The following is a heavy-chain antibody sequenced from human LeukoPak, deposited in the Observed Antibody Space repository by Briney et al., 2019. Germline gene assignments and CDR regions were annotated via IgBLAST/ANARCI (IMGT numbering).Heavy chain of an antibody. CDR2: ISGSGGST. V-gene: IGHV3-23*01. Sequence: GGSLRLSCAASGFTFSSYAMSWVRQAPGKGLEWVSAISGSGGSTYYADSVKGRFTISRDNSKNTLYLQMNSLRAEDTAVYYCANDIPGDSKRPIIGDSSYWGQGTLVTVSS. CDR1: GFTFSSYA. J-gene: IGHJ4*02. D-gene: IGHD6-13*01. CDR3: ANDIPGDSKRPIIGDSSY.